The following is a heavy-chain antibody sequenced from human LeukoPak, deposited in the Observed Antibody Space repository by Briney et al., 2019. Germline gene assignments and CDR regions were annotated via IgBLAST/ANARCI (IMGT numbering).Heavy chain of an antibody. D-gene: IGHD6-19*01. V-gene: IGHV2-26*01. CDR2: IFSNDEN. CDR3: ARIQYTSGWTFDY. J-gene: IGHJ4*02. Sequence: SGPTLVNPTATLTLTCTVSGFSLRNARMGVSWIRQPPGKALEWLAHIFSNDENSYSTSLKSRLTISKDTSKSQVVLTMTSMDPVDTATYYCARIQYTSGWTFDYWGQGTLVTVSS. CDR1: GFSLRNARMG.